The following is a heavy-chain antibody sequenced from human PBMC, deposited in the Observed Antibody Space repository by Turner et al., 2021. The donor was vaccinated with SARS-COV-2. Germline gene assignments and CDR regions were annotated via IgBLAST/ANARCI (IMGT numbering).Heavy chain of an antibody. D-gene: IGHD5-18*01. Sequence: EVQLLESGGVLVQPGGSLRLSCAASGFAFSTYGMSWVRQDPGKGLEGGASSSGSGGRTHDVDSVKGRFTIARDKSKNTVYLQRNSLRTEDTAVDYCAKVYSDAGLDYWGQGTLLTVSS. J-gene: IGHJ4*02. CDR1: GFAFSTYG. CDR3: AKVYSDAGLDY. CDR2: SSGSGGRT. V-gene: IGHV3-23*01.